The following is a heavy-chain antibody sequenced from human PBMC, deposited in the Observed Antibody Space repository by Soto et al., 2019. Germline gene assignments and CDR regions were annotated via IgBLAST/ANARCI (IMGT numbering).Heavy chain of an antibody. Sequence: PGGSLRLSCAASGFTFSSYGMHWVRQAPGKGLEWVAVIWYDGSNKYYADSVKGRFTISRDNSKNTLYLQMNSLRAEDTAVYYCARVDGRESFDDWGQGTRVTVSS. CDR2: IWYDGSNK. V-gene: IGHV3-33*01. CDR3: ARVDGRESFDD. CDR1: GFTFSSYG. J-gene: IGHJ4*02.